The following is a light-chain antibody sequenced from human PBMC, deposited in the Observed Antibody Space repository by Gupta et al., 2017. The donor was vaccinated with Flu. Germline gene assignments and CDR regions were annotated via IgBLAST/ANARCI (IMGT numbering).Light chain of an antibody. CDR2: EVS. CDR3: SSYTSSSTYWV. J-gene: IGLJ3*02. Sequence: SALTQPASVSGSPGQSITISCTGTSSDVGGYNYVSWYQQHPGKAPKLMIYEVSKRPSGVSNRFSGSKSGNTASLTISGLQAEDEADYYCSSYTSSSTYWVFGGGTKLTVL. V-gene: IGLV2-14*01. CDR1: SSDVGGYNY.